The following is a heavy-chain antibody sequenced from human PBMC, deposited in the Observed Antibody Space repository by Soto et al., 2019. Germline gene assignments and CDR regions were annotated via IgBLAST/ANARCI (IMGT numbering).Heavy chain of an antibody. Sequence: QVLLMQSGAEVRNPGASVSVSCEASGVTFGNYEINWVRQAPGQGLEWMGWMNPSSGNTGYAQKFQGRVTMTRITSTNTAYMELRSLTSEDTAVYYCAKNADFFHYPMDVWGEGTTVTVSS. CDR2: MNPSSGNT. J-gene: IGHJ6*03. CDR1: GVTFGNYE. CDR3: AKNADFFHYPMDV. V-gene: IGHV1-8*01.